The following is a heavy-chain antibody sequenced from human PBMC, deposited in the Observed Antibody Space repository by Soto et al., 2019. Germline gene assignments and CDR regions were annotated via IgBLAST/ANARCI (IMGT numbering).Heavy chain of an antibody. CDR2: INAGNGNT. CDR1: GYTFTSYA. CDR3: ARGRPLTMDY. Sequence: QVQLVQSGAEVKKPGASVKVSCKASGYTFTSYAMHWVRQAPGQRLEWMGWINAGNGNTKYSQRFQGRVTITRDTSASTAYMELSSLRSEDTAEFYCARGRPLTMDYWGQGTLVTVSS. V-gene: IGHV1-3*01. J-gene: IGHJ4*02.